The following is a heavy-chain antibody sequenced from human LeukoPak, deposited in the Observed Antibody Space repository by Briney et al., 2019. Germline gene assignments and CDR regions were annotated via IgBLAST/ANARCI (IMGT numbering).Heavy chain of an antibody. CDR3: ARDRGDGYSDY. V-gene: IGHV4-59*01. D-gene: IGHD5-24*01. Sequence: PSETLSLTCTVSGGSISSCYWSWIRQPPGKGLEGVGYIYYSGSTNYNPSLKSRVTISVDTSKNQFSLKLSSVTAADTAVYYCARDRGDGYSDYWGQGTLVTVSS. CDR2: IYYSGST. CDR1: GGSISSCY. J-gene: IGHJ4*02.